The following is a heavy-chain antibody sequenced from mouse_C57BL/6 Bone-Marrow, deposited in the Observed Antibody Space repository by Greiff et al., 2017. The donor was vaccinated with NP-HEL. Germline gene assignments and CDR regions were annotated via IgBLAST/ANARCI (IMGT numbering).Heavy chain of an antibody. V-gene: IGHV1-69*01. Sequence: VKLQQPGAELVMPGASVKLSCKASGYTFTSYWMHWVKQRPGQGLEWIGEIDPSDSYTNYNQKFKGKSTLTVDKSSSTAYMQLSSLTSEDSAVYYCARLIYDGYYGFDYWGQGTTLTVSS. D-gene: IGHD2-3*01. J-gene: IGHJ2*01. CDR3: ARLIYDGYYGFDY. CDR2: IDPSDSYT. CDR1: GYTFTSYW.